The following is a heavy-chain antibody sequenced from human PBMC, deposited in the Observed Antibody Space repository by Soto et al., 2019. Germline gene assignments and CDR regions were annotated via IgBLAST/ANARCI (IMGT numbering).Heavy chain of an antibody. J-gene: IGHJ6*03. CDR2: ISGGGGST. V-gene: IGHV3-23*01. Sequence: GGSLRLSCAASGFTFSSYAMSWVRQAPGKGLEWVSTISGGGGSTYYADSVKGRFTISRDNSKNTLYLQMNSLRAEDTAVYYCARTRGDQLPYYYYMDVWGKGTTVTVSS. D-gene: IGHD1-1*01. CDR1: GFTFSSYA. CDR3: ARTRGDQLPYYYYMDV.